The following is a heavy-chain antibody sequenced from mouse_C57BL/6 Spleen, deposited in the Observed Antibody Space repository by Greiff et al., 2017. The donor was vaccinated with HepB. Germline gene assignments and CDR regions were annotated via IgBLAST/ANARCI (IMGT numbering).Heavy chain of an antibody. CDR2: INYDGSST. Sequence: EVKLMESEGGLVQPGSSMKLSCTASGFTFSDYYMAWVRQVPEKGLEWVANINYDGSSTYYLDSLKSRFIISRDNAKNILYLQMSSLKSEDTATYYCARDNWDGDYAMDYWGQGTSVTVSS. V-gene: IGHV5-16*01. CDR1: GFTFSDYY. J-gene: IGHJ4*01. D-gene: IGHD4-1*01. CDR3: ARDNWDGDYAMDY.